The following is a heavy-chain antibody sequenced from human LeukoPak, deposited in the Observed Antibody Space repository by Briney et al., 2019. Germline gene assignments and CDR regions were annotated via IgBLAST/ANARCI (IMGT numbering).Heavy chain of an antibody. CDR2: IYYSGST. CDR1: GGSISRSSYY. D-gene: IGHD3-22*01. CDR3: ARWADSSGYYFDY. V-gene: IGHV4-39*01. J-gene: IGHJ4*02. Sequence: SETLSLTCTVSGGSISRSSYYWGWIRQPPGKGLEWIGSIYYSGSTYYNPSLKSRVTISVDTSNNQFSLRLSSVTAADTAVYYCARWADSSGYYFDYWGQGTLVTVSS.